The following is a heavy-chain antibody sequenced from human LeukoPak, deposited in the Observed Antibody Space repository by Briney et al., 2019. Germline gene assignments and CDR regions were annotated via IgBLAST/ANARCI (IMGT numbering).Heavy chain of an antibody. CDR1: GYTFTGYY. J-gene: IGHJ4*02. CDR2: INPNSGCT. D-gene: IGHD2/OR15-2a*01. CDR3: ARVDVSMIYDY. V-gene: IGHV1-2*06. Sequence: ASVKVSCKASGYTFTGYYMHWARQAPGQGLEWMGRINPNSGCTNYAQKFQGRVTMTRDTSISTAYMELSRLRSDDTAVYYCARVDVSMIYDYWGQGTLVTVSS.